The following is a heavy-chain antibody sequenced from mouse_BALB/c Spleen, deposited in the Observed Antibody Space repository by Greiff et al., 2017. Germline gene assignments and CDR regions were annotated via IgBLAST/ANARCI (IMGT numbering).Heavy chain of an antibody. CDR1: GFTFSSYA. D-gene: IGHD1-1*01. J-gene: IGHJ4*01. V-gene: IGHV5-6-5*01. CDR2: ISSGGST. Sequence: EVKLMESGGGLVKPGGSLKLSCAASGFTFSSYAMSWVRQTPEKRLEWVASISSGGSTYYPDSVKGRFTISRDNARNILYLQMSSLRSEDTAMYYCARAATVVAPYAMDYWGQGTSVTVSS. CDR3: ARAATVVAPYAMDY.